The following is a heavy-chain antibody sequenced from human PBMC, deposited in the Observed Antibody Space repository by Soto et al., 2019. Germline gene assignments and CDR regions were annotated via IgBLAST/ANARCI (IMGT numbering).Heavy chain of an antibody. CDR2: IYPGDSDT. CDR3: ARHGEANGMDV. V-gene: IGHV5-51*01. CDR1: GNSFTSYL. D-gene: IGHD3-10*01. Sequence: XESLKISWQCSGNSFTSYLIGLVLQMPGKGLEWMGIIYPGDSDTRYSPSFQGQVTISADKSISTAYLQWSSLKASDTAMYYCARHGEANGMDVWGQGTTVTVSS. J-gene: IGHJ6*02.